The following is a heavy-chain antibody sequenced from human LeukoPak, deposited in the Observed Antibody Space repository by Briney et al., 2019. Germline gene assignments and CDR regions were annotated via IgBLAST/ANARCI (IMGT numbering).Heavy chain of an antibody. J-gene: IGHJ1*01. V-gene: IGHV3-23*01. CDR2: ISGSGGST. D-gene: IGHD2-21*01. CDR1: GFTFSSYA. Sequence: PGGSLRLSCAASGFTFSSYAMSWVRQAPGKGLEWVSAISGSGGSTYYADSVKGRFPISRDNSKNTLYLQMNSLRAEDTAVYYCAKDPSVAYCGGDCYPEYFQHWGQGTLVTVSS. CDR3: AKDPSVAYCGGDCYPEYFQH.